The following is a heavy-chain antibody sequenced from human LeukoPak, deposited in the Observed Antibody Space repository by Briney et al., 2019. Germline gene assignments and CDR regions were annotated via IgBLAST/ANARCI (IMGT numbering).Heavy chain of an antibody. J-gene: IGHJ3*02. V-gene: IGHV3-23*01. CDR2: ISGSGGST. Sequence: GASLRLSRAASGFTFSSYAMSWVRQAPGKGLEWVSAISGSGGSTYYADSVKGRFTISRDNSKNTLYLQMNSLRAEDTAVYYCAKAGAGSSGWYGDAFDIWGQGTMVTVSS. CDR1: GFTFSSYA. CDR3: AKAGAGSSGWYGDAFDI. D-gene: IGHD6-19*01.